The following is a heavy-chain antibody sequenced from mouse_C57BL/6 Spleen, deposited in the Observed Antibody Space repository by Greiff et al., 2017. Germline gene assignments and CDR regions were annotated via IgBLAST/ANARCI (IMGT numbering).Heavy chain of an antibody. CDR1: GFTFSSYG. CDR3: ARHGYDRDSYAMDY. J-gene: IGHJ4*01. CDR2: ISSGGRYT. Sequence: EVKLMESGGDLVKPGGSLKLSCAASGFTFSSYGMSWVRQTPDKRLEWVATISSGGRYTYYPDSVKGRFTISRDNAKNTLYLQMSSQKSEDTAMYYCARHGYDRDSYAMDYWGQGTSVTVSS. V-gene: IGHV5-6*01. D-gene: IGHD2-2*01.